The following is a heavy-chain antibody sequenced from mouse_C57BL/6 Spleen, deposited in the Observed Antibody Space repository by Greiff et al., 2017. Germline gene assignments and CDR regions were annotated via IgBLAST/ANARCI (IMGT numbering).Heavy chain of an antibody. D-gene: IGHD2-1*01. CDR3: ARNFYRDYAMDY. Sequence: VQLQQPGAELVRPGTSVKLSCKASGYTFTSYWMHWVKQRPGQGLEWIGVIDPSDSYTNYNQKFKGKATLTVDTSSSTAYMQLSSLTSEDSAVYYCARNFYRDYAMDYWGQGTSVTVSS. CDR2: IDPSDSYT. J-gene: IGHJ4*01. V-gene: IGHV1-59*01. CDR1: GYTFTSYW.